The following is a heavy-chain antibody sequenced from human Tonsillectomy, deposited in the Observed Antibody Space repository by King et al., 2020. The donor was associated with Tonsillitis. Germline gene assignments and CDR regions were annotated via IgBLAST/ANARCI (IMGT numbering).Heavy chain of an antibody. D-gene: IGHD2/OR15-2a*01. J-gene: IGHJ4*02. V-gene: IGHV1-2*02. CDR1: GYPFTDFH. Sequence: QLVQSGAEVKKPGASVKVSCKTSGYPFTDFHVHWVRQAPGQGLEWMGWIYPGSGGIEYAQKFQGRVSMTRDTSISTVYMDLRGLKSDDTAVYFCVRENWYYDFWGQGTLVTVSS. CDR2: IYPGSGGI. CDR3: VRENWYYDF.